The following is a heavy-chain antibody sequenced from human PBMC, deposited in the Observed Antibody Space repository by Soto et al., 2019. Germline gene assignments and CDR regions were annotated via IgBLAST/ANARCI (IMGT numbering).Heavy chain of an antibody. Sequence: GASVKVSCKASGGTFSSYAISWVRQAPGRGLEWMGGIIPIFGTANYAQKFQGRVTITADESTSTAYMELSSLRSEDTALYYCARPYYYDSSGYYSGYFQHWGQGTLVTVSS. CDR3: ARPYYYDSSGYYSGYFQH. CDR1: GGTFSSYA. V-gene: IGHV1-69*13. J-gene: IGHJ1*01. D-gene: IGHD3-22*01. CDR2: IIPIFGTA.